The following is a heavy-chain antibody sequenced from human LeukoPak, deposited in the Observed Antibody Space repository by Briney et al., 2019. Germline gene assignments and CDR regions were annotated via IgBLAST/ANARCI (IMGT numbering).Heavy chain of an antibody. CDR2: ISYDGSNK. CDR1: GFTFSSYG. D-gene: IGHD3-22*01. V-gene: IGHV3-30*18. CDR3: AKDWNYYDSSGLSAFDI. J-gene: IGHJ3*02. Sequence: GGSLRLSCAASGFTFSSYGMYWVRQAPGKGLEWVAVISYDGSNKYYADSVKGRFTISRDNSKNTLYLQMNSLRAEDTAVYYCAKDWNYYDSSGLSAFDIWGQGTMVTVSS.